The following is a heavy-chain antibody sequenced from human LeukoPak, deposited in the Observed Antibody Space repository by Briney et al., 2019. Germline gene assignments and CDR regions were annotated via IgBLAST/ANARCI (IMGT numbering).Heavy chain of an antibody. CDR1: GGSFSGYY. CDR2: INHSGST. J-gene: IGHJ4*02. D-gene: IGHD4-11*01. V-gene: IGHV4-34*01. CDR3: ARGVRLHNFDY. Sequence: SETLSLTCAVYGGSFSGYYWSWIRQPPGKGLEWIGEINHSGSTNYNPSLKSRVTISVDTSKNQFSLKLSSVTAADTAVYYCARGVRLHNFDYWGQETLVTVSS.